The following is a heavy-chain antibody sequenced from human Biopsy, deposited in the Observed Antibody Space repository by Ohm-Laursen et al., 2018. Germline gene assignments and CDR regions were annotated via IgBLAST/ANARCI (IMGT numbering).Heavy chain of an antibody. Sequence: SLRLSCTASGFHFREYYMSWIRQAPGKALEWISYIASSGGTKYYVDSVKRRVTISRDNAEKSLYLQMNSLRAEDTAVYYCARDTPETYDYDNDDNSPFPRRYIDYWGQGTLVTVSS. CDR2: IASSGGTK. V-gene: IGHV3-11*01. D-gene: IGHD3-22*01. J-gene: IGHJ4*02. CDR3: ARDTPETYDYDNDDNSPFPRRYIDY. CDR1: GFHFREYY.